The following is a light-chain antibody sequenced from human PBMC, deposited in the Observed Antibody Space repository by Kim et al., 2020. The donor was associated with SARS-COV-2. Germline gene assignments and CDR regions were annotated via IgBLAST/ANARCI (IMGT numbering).Light chain of an antibody. J-gene: IGLJ2*01. CDR3: SSYTTTSTL. V-gene: IGLV2-14*01. Sequence: QSALTQPASVSGSLGQSITISCTGTSSEVAVYKYVSWYQQHPGKAPKLMIYDVSKRPSGVSNRFSGSKSGNTASLTISGLQAEDEADYYCSSYTTTSTLFGGGTKLTVL. CDR1: SSEVAVYKY. CDR2: DVS.